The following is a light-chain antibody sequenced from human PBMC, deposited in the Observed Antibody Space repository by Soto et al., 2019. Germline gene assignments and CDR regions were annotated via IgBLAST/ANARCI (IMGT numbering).Light chain of an antibody. J-gene: IGKJ1*01. V-gene: IGKV3-15*01. CDR1: QSVGTY. CDR3: QQYNNWPPKT. Sequence: EIVLTQSPGTLSLSTGERATLSCRASQSVGTYLAWYQQKPGQAPRLLIHGASIRATGVPARFSGSGSGTEFTLTISSLQSEDFAVYYCQQYNNWPPKTFGQGTKVDI. CDR2: GAS.